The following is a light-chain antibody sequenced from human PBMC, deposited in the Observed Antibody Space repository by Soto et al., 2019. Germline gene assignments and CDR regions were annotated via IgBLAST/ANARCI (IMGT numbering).Light chain of an antibody. V-gene: IGLV2-23*01. CDR3: SSYAGTIVL. J-gene: IGLJ2*01. Sequence: QSALTQPASVSGSPGQSITISCTGISSDLETYNLVSWYRQHPGKAPKLIIYEGSARPLGVSNRFSGSKAGNTASLTISGLQPEDEADYYCSSYAGTIVLFGGGTKLTVL. CDR2: EGS. CDR1: SSDLETYNL.